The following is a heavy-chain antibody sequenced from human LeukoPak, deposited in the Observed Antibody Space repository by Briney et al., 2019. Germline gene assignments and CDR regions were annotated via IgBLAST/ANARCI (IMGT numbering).Heavy chain of an antibody. CDR3: ARFRFSGSKAFDI. V-gene: IGHV4-38-2*02. D-gene: IGHD5-12*01. CDR1: GYSISSGYY. CDR2: IYHSGST. Sequence: SETLSLTCTVSGYSISSGYYWGWIRQPPGKGLEWIGSIYHSGSTYYNPSLKSRVTISVDTSKNQFSLKLSSVTAADTAVYYCARFRFSGSKAFDIWGQGTMVTVSS. J-gene: IGHJ3*02.